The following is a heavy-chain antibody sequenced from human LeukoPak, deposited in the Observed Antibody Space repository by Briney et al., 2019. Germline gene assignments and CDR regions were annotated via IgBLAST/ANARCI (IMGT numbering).Heavy chain of an antibody. Sequence: PSGTLSLTCAVSGGSISSGGYSWSWIRQPPGKGLEWIGYIYHSGSTYYNPSLKSRVTISEDRSKNQFSLKLSSVTGPDTAVYYCARGLSQQLVSYWFDPWGQGTLVTVSS. D-gene: IGHD6-13*01. V-gene: IGHV4-30-2*01. CDR1: GGSISSGGYS. J-gene: IGHJ5*02. CDR3: ARGLSQQLVSYWFDP. CDR2: IYHSGST.